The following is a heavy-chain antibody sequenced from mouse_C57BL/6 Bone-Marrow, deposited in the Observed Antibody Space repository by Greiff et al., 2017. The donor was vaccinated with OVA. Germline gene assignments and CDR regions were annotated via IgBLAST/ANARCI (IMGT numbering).Heavy chain of an antibody. J-gene: IGHJ2*01. V-gene: IGHV1-59*01. CDR2: IDPSDSYT. CDR1: GYTFTSYW. CDR3: ARRRATTVVAFDY. D-gene: IGHD1-1*01. Sequence: VKLQQPGAELVRPGTSVKLSCKASGYTFTSYWMHWVKQRPGQGLEWIGVIDPSDSYTNYNQKFKGKATLTVDTSSSTAYMQLSSLTSEDSAVYYGARRRATTVVAFDYWGQGTTLTVSS.